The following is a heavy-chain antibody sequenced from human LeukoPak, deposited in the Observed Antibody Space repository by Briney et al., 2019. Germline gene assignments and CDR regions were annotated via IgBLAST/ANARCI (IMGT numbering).Heavy chain of an antibody. CDR3: ARDAYYGGYVQAPPGD. J-gene: IGHJ4*02. V-gene: IGHV1-18*01. CDR1: GYTFTSYG. Sequence: GASVNVSFKASGYTFTSYGISWVRHAPGQGLEWMEWISAYNGNTNYAQKLQGRVTMTTDTSTSTAYMELRSLRSDDTAVYYCARDAYYGGYVQAPPGDWGQGTLVTVSS. CDR2: ISAYNGNT. D-gene: IGHD5-12*01.